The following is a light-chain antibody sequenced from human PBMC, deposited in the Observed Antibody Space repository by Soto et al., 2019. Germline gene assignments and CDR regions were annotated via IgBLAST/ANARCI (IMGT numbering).Light chain of an antibody. J-gene: IGKJ1*01. CDR1: QSVRTS. CDR3: QQYGSSPVT. Sequence: EIVLTQSPATLSLSPRERATLSCRASQSVRTSLAWYQQQPGQAPRLLIYDASNKATGIPARFSGSGSGTDFTLTISRLEPEDFAVYYCQQYGSSPVTFGQGTKVDIK. CDR2: DAS. V-gene: IGKV3-20*01.